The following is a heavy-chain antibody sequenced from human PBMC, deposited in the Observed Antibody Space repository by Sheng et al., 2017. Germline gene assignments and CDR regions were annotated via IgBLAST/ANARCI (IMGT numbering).Heavy chain of an antibody. CDR3: AGRGSDYGDYVWGSYQPPFYYYMDV. CDR2: IYTSGST. J-gene: IGHJ6*03. D-gene: IGHD3-16*01. CDR1: GGSISSYY. Sequence: QVQLQESGPGLVKPSVTLSLTCTVSGGSISSYYWSWIRQPAGKGLEWIGRIYTSGSTNYNPSLKSRVTMSVDTSKNQFSLKLSSVTAADTAVYYCAGRGSDYGDYVWGSYQPPFYYYMDVWGKGTTVTVSS. V-gene: IGHV4-4*07.